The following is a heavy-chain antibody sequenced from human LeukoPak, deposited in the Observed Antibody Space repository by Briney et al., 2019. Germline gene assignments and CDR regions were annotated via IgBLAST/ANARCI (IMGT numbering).Heavy chain of an antibody. CDR2: IYPSGTT. J-gene: IGHJ5*02. D-gene: IGHD3-9*01. Sequence: SETLSLTCTVSGGSSSHYYWNWIRQPAGKELEWIGRIYPSGTTDYNPSLKSRVTMSVDMSKNQFSLKLNSVTAADTAVYYCARAPPYYDILTGSRWFDPWGQGTLVTVSS. CDR3: ARAPPYYDILTGSRWFDP. CDR1: GGSSSHYY. V-gene: IGHV4-4*07.